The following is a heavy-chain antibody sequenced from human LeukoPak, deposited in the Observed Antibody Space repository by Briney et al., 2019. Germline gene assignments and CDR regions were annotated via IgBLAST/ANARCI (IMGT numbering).Heavy chain of an antibody. Sequence: SETLSLTCTVSGDSLSNNWWSWIRQPPGKGLEWIGYIYYSGSTTYNPSLKSRVTISVDTSKNQFSLKLSSVTAADTAVYYCARHHTPRSSYDCWGQGTPVTVSA. CDR2: IYYSGST. V-gene: IGHV4-59*08. D-gene: IGHD6-13*01. CDR1: GDSLSNNW. J-gene: IGHJ4*02. CDR3: ARHHTPRSSYDC.